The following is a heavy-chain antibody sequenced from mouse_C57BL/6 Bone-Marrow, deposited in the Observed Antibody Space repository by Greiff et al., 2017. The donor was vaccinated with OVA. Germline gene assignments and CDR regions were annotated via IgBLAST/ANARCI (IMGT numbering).Heavy chain of an antibody. V-gene: IGHV1-81*01. Sequence: QVQLKQSVAELARPGASVKLSCTASGYTFTSSGISWVKQRPGQGLEWIGEIYPTSGNTYYNEKFKGKATLTADKSSSTAYMELRSLPSEDSAVYFCARGGLLPFAYWGQGTLVTVSA. CDR2: IYPTSGNT. CDR1: GYTFTSSG. CDR3: ARGGLLPFAY. J-gene: IGHJ3*01. D-gene: IGHD2-3*01.